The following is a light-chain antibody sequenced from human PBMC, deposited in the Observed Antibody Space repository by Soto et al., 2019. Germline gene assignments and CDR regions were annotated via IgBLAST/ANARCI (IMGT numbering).Light chain of an antibody. CDR2: GAS. J-gene: IGKJ2*01. CDR3: QQYNEWPYT. Sequence: ERVLTQSPATLSVSPGERATLSCRASQSVSSSLAWYQQKPGQAPRLLIYGASTRATGIPARFSGSGSGTEFTLTITSLQSEDSARYYCQQYNEWPYTFGQGTNLEIK. CDR1: QSVSSS. V-gene: IGKV3-15*01.